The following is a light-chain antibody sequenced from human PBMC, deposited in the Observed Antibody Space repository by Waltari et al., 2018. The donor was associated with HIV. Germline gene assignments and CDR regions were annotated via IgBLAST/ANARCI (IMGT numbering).Light chain of an antibody. J-gene: IGLJ1*01. CDR3: KTRDRSGNLYV. V-gene: IGLV3-19*01. CDR1: NLRTYY. CDR2: GKN. Sequence: SSELTQDPAVSVALGQTVKIPCQGDNLRTYYARWYQQKPGQAPVLVSYGKNRRPSEIPDRFSSSASRNTASLIITGAQAEDEAEYYCKTRDRSGNLYVFGTGTTVTVL.